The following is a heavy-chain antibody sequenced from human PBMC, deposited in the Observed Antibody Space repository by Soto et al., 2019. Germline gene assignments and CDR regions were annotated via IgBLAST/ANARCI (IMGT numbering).Heavy chain of an antibody. V-gene: IGHV3-23*05. CDR3: TKDVTGDIGADF. Sequence: EVQLLESGGDLVQPGGSLRLSCEASGFAFSNCAMSWVRQAPGKGLEWVSTIKTSGDTTFYADPVKGRFTTSRDDSKNTLYLQMNSLRAEDTATYYCTKDVTGDIGADFWGQGTPVTVSS. CDR1: GFAFSNCA. CDR2: IKTSGDTT. J-gene: IGHJ4*02. D-gene: IGHD2-21*02.